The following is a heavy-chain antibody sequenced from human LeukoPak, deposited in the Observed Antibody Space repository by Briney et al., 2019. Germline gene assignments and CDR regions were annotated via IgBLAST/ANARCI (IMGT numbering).Heavy chain of an antibody. J-gene: IGHJ6*02. V-gene: IGHV3-74*01. D-gene: IGHD3-22*01. CDR1: GFTFRSYW. CDR2: LNSDGSST. CDR3: ARKYSSGMDV. Sequence: PGGSLRLSCAASGFTFRSYWMHWVRRAPGKGLVWASRLNSDGSSTNYADSVKGRFTISRDNAKSTLYLQMNSLRAEDTAVYYCARKYSSGMDVWGQGTTVTVSS.